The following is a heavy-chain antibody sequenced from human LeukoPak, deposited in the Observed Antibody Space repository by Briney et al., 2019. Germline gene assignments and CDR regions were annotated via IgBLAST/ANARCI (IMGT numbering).Heavy chain of an antibody. Sequence: PGGSPRLSCAASAFTFNNYGMHWVRQAPGKGLEWVAFIQFDGNDKFYADSVKGRFTISRDDSKNTLYLQMKNLRAEDTAVYYCAKDGAWLRFDDWGQGILVSVSS. V-gene: IGHV3-30*02. J-gene: IGHJ4*02. D-gene: IGHD5-12*01. CDR1: AFTFNNYG. CDR3: AKDGAWLRFDD. CDR2: IQFDGNDK.